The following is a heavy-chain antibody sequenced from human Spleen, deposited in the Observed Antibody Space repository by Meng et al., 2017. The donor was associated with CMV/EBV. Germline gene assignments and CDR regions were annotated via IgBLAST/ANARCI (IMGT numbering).Heavy chain of an antibody. CDR2: IYGGDTT. D-gene: IGHD5-12*01. CDR3: HIMGF. CDR1: GFTVSYNY. Sequence: LRLSCAASGFTVSYNYMSWVRQAPGKGLEWVSVIYGGDTTYYADSVKGRFTISRDNSKKTLYLQMNNLRAEDTAVYYCHIMGFWGQGTLVTVSS. V-gene: IGHV3-53*01. J-gene: IGHJ4*02.